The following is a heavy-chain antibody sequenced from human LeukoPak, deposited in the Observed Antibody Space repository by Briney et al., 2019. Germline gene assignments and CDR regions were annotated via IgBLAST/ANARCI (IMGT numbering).Heavy chain of an antibody. D-gene: IGHD5-24*01. CDR1: GYTFTSYY. V-gene: IGHV1-46*01. CDR3: ARDRGGDGYNWTPNNWFDP. J-gene: IGHJ5*02. Sequence: ASVKVSCKASGYTFTSYYMHWVRQAPGQGLEWMGIINPSGGSTNYAQRSQGRVTMTRDTSTSTVYMELSSLRSEDTAVYYCARDRGGDGYNWTPNNWFDPWGQGTLVTVSS. CDR2: INPSGGST.